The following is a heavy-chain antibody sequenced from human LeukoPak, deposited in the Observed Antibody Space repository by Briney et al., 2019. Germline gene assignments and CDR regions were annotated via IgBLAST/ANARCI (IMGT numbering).Heavy chain of an antibody. Sequence: PSETLSLTCAVSGYSISSGYYWGWIRQPPGKGLEWIGSIYHSGSTYYNPSLKSQVTISVDTSKNQFSLKLSSVTAADTAVYYCARVGGYDILTGYYPLPFDYWGQGTLVTVSS. CDR2: IYHSGST. J-gene: IGHJ4*02. V-gene: IGHV4-38-2*01. D-gene: IGHD3-9*01. CDR1: GYSISSGYY. CDR3: ARVGGYDILTGYYPLPFDY.